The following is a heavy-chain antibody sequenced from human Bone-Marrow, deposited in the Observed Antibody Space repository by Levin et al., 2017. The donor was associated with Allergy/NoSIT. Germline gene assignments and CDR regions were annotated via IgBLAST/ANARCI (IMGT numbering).Heavy chain of an antibody. D-gene: IGHD3-3*01. CDR1: GFNFSSSA. CDR2: ISGSGITT. Sequence: GESLKISCAASGFNFSSSAMSWVRQAPGNGLEWVAVISGSGITTYYADSLKGRFIISRDNSKNTLYLQMNSLRAEDSAVYYCAKDSYYDFWSGPNDLYFGLDVWGQGTTVTVSS. CDR3: AKDSYYDFWSGPNDLYFGLDV. J-gene: IGHJ6*02. V-gene: IGHV3-23*01.